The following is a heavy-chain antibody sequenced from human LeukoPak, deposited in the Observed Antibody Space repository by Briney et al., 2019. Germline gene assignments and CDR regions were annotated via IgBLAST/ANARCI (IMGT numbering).Heavy chain of an antibody. D-gene: IGHD3-22*01. CDR1: GGTFSSYA. Sequence: GASVKVSCKASGGTFSSYAISWVRQAPGQGLEWMGGIIPIFGTANYAQKFQGRVTITADESTGTAYMELSSLRSEDTAVYYCASPYYYDSSGYYSFDYWGQGTLVTVSS. CDR2: IIPIFGTA. CDR3: ASPYYYDSSGYYSFDY. J-gene: IGHJ4*02. V-gene: IGHV1-69*13.